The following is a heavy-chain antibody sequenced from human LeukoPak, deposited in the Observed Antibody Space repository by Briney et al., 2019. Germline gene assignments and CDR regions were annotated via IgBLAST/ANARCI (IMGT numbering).Heavy chain of an antibody. CDR1: GYTFTSYG. CDR2: ISGYNGNT. CDR3: ARVLGDCSGGSCYSDWFDP. Sequence: ASVKVSCKASGYTFTSYGISWVRQAPGQGLEWMGWISGYNGNTKYAQKLQGRVTMTTDTPTSTAYMELRSLGSDDTAVYYCARVLGDCSGGSCYSDWFDPWGQGTLVTVSS. J-gene: IGHJ5*02. D-gene: IGHD2-15*01. V-gene: IGHV1-18*01.